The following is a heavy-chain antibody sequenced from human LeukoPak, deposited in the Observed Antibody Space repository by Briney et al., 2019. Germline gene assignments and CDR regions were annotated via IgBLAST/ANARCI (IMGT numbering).Heavy chain of an antibody. Sequence: SETLSLTCTVSGGSISSSSYYWGWIRQPPGKGLEWIGSIYYSGSTYYNPSLKSRVTISVDTSKNQFSLKLSSVTAADTAVYYCARHLYSGSYEAAFDIWGQGIMVTVSS. D-gene: IGHD1-26*01. CDR1: GGSISSSSYY. CDR3: ARHLYSGSYEAAFDI. V-gene: IGHV4-39*01. CDR2: IYYSGST. J-gene: IGHJ3*02.